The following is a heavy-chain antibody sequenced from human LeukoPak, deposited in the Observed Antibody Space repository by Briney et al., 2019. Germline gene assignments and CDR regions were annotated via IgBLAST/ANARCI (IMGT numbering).Heavy chain of an antibody. D-gene: IGHD3-10*01. CDR1: GGSFSGYY. V-gene: IGHV4-34*01. CDR2: INHSGST. CDR3: ARASPPQITMVRGVFDY. Sequence: SETLSLTCAVYGGSFSGYYWSWIRQPPGKGLEWIGEINHSGSTNYNPSLKSRVTISVDTSKNQFSLKLSSVTAADTAMYYCARASPPQITMVRGVFDYWGQGTLVTVSS. J-gene: IGHJ4*02.